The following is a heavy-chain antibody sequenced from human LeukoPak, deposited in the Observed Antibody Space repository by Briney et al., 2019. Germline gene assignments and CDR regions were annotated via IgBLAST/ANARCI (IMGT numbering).Heavy chain of an antibody. CDR3: ARGRAAFDY. D-gene: IGHD6-13*01. CDR1: GGSISGYY. CDR2: FYTSGSS. J-gene: IGHJ4*02. Sequence: PSETLSLTCTVLGGSISGYYWSWITQPAGKGLEWIGRFYTSGSSNYNPSLKSRVTMSVDTSKNQFSLKLSSVTAADTAVYYCARGRAAFDYWGQGTLVTVSS. V-gene: IGHV4-4*07.